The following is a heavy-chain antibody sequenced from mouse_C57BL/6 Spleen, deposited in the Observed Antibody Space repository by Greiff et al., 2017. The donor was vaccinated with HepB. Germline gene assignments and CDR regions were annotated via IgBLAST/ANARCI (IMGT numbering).Heavy chain of an antibody. J-gene: IGHJ3*01. Sequence: DVKLQESGPELVKPGASVKISCKASGYSFTGYYMHWVKQSHGNILDWIGYIYPYNGVSSYNQKFKGKATLNVDKSSSTAYMELLSLTSEDSAVYYCASSNYAAWFAYWSQGTLVTVSA. CDR1: GYSFTGYY. V-gene: IGHV1-31*01. CDR3: ASSNYAAWFAY. D-gene: IGHD2-5*01. CDR2: IYPYNGVS.